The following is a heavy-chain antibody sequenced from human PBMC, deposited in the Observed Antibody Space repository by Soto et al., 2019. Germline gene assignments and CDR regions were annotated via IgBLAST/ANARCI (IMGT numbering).Heavy chain of an antibody. J-gene: IGHJ4*02. V-gene: IGHV3-23*01. Sequence: PGGSLRLSCAASGFTFSSYAMSWVRQSPGKGLEWVSAISGSGGSTYYADSVKGRFTISRDNSKNTLYLQMNSLRAEDTAVYYCAKCPPAIFGVIPFDYWGQGTLVTVSS. CDR2: ISGSGGST. CDR3: AKCPPAIFGVIPFDY. CDR1: GFTFSSYA. D-gene: IGHD3-3*02.